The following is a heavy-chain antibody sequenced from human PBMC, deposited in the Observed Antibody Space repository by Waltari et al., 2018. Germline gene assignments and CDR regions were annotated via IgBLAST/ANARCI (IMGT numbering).Heavy chain of an antibody. J-gene: IGHJ3*02. CDR3: ARGRNNGRSGYDI. D-gene: IGHD3-22*01. V-gene: IGHV3-48*01. CDR2: IRSSSTI. CDR1: GFTFSSYS. Sequence: EVQLVDSGGGLVQPGGSLRLSCAASGFTFSSYSMNWVRQAPGKGLEWVSYIRSSSTIYYVDSVKGRFTISRDNADNSLYLQMNSLRAEDTAVYYCARGRNNGRSGYDIWGQGTMVTVSS.